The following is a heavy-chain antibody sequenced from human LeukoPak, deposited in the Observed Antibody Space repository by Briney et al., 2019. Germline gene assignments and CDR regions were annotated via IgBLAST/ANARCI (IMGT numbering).Heavy chain of an antibody. J-gene: IGHJ4*02. Sequence: PGGSLKLSCAASGFSLSAYGVHWFRQAPGKGREWVVVIWYDGTSKDYADSVKGRFTFSRDNSKNTLYMQMNRLTVDDTAVYSCARSQSSSLIDYWGQGTLVTVSS. CDR2: IWYDGTSK. CDR3: ARSQSSSLIDY. D-gene: IGHD6-13*01. CDR1: GFSLSAYG. V-gene: IGHV3-33*01.